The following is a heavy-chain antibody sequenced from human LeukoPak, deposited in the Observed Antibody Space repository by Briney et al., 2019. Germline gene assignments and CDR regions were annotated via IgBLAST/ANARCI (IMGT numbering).Heavy chain of an antibody. CDR2: IIPIFGTA. Sequence: SSVKVSCKASGGTFSSYAISWVRQAPGQGLEWMGGIIPIFGTANYAQKFQGRVTITADESTSTAYMELSSLRSEDTAVYYCARGGGSYSWDAFDIWGQGTMVTVSS. CDR3: ARGGGSYSWDAFDI. D-gene: IGHD1-26*01. V-gene: IGHV1-69*01. CDR1: GGTFSSYA. J-gene: IGHJ3*02.